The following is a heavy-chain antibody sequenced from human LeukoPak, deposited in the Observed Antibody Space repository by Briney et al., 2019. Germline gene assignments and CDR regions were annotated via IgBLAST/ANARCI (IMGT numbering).Heavy chain of an antibody. V-gene: IGHV3-30*02. CDR2: IRHDEANS. D-gene: IGHD6-6*01. CDR1: GFNLNSYA. CDR3: AKEYTPSSPLGELDS. Sequence: GGSLRLSCAVSGFNLNSYAMNWVRQAPGKGLEWVAVIRHDEANSFYADSVQGRFTISRDTSKKLLYLQMNSLRVEDTAVYYCAKEYTPSSPLGELDSWGQGTLVTVSS. J-gene: IGHJ4*02.